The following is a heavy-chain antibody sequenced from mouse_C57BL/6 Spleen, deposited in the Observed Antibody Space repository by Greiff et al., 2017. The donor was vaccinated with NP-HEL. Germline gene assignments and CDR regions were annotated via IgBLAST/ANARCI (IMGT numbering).Heavy chain of an antibody. V-gene: IGHV1-26*01. CDR2: INPNNGGT. CDR1: GYTFTDYY. J-gene: IGHJ1*03. D-gene: IGHD1-1*01. CDR3: ARGDGSSSWYFDV. Sequence: LVEPGASVKISCKASGYTFTDYYMNWVKQSRGKSLEWIGDINPNNGGTSYNQKFKGKATLTVDKSSSTAYMELRSLTSEDSAVYYCARGDGSSSWYFDVWGTGTTVTVSS.